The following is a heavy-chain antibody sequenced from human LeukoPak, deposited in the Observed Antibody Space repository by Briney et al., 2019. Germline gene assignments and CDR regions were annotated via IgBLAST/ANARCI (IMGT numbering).Heavy chain of an antibody. J-gene: IGHJ4*02. CDR3: AKVNVEMATMVTDY. CDR1: GFTFSSYG. CDR2: ISYDGSNK. Sequence: PGGSLRLSCASTGFTFSSYGMRWVRKAPGKELEWVAVISYDGSNKYYADSVKGRFTISRDNSKNTLYLQMNSLRAEDTAVYYCAKVNVEMATMVTDYWGQGTLVTVSS. D-gene: IGHD5-24*01. V-gene: IGHV3-30*18.